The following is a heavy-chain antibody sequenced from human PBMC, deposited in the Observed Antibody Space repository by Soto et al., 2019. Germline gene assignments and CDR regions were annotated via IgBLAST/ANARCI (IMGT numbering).Heavy chain of an antibody. CDR2: IRSKAYGGTT. CDR3: TRAKFLTITMIVVVITGLISYFDY. V-gene: IGHV3-49*03. D-gene: IGHD3-22*01. J-gene: IGHJ4*02. CDR1: GFTFGDYA. Sequence: HPGGSLRLSCTASGFTFGDYAMSWFRQAPGKGLEWVGFIRSKAYGGTTEYAASVKGRFTISRDDSKSIAYLQMSSLKTEDTAVYYCTRAKFLTITMIVVVITGLISYFDYWGQGTLVTVSS.